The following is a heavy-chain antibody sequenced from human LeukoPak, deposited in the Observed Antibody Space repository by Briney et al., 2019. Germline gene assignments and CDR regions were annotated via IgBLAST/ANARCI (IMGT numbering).Heavy chain of an antibody. J-gene: IGHJ4*02. CDR3: ARTTAWARTKFDH. V-gene: IGHV1-18*01. Sequence: GASVKVSCKASGYTFTAYGFTWVRQAPGQGLEWMGWISTYSDNANYAQNLQGRVTMTIDTSTTTAYMELRSLRSDDTAVYYCARTTAWARTKFDHWGQGTLVTVSS. CDR1: GYTFTAYG. D-gene: IGHD1-14*01. CDR2: ISTYSDNA.